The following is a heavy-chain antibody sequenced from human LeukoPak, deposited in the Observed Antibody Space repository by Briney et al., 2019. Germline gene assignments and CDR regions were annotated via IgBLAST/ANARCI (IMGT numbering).Heavy chain of an antibody. V-gene: IGHV3-11*01. CDR3: VRGNRRLDY. Sequence: PGGSLRLSCAASGFSFNESYMTWIRKAPRKGQERVGYISGRSYAMYYSDSLKRRFNISRDNSLNSLYLHMCSRRADDTGVYNCVRGNRRLDYWGQGTLVTVSS. D-gene: IGHD5-12*01. J-gene: IGHJ4*02. CDR1: GFSFNESY. CDR2: ISGRSYAM.